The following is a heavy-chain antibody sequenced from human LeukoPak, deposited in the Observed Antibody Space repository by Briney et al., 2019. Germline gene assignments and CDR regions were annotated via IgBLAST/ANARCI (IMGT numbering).Heavy chain of an antibody. V-gene: IGHV3-23*01. CDR2: ISDSGGST. D-gene: IGHD2-15*01. J-gene: IGHJ4*02. CDR3: ASRHCTGGSCYFDY. CDR1: GFIFSSYA. Sequence: GGSLRLSCAASGFIFSSYAMSWVRQAPGKGLEWVSAISDSGGSTYYAVSVKGRFTISRDNSKNTLYLQMNSLRAEDTAVYYCASRHCTGGSCYFDYWGQGTLVTVSS.